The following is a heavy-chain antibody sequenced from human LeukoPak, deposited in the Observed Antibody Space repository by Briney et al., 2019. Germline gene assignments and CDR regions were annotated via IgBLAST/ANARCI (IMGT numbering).Heavy chain of an antibody. CDR3: ARSDYYDSSGYSTFDY. V-gene: IGHV4-4*07. Sequence: SETLSPTCTVSGGSISSYYWSWIRQPAGKGLEWIGRIYSSGSTNYNPSLKSRVTMSVDTSKNQFSLKLFFVTAADTAVYYCARSDYYDSSGYSTFDYWGQGTLVTVSS. D-gene: IGHD3-22*01. CDR2: IYSSGST. CDR1: GGSISSYY. J-gene: IGHJ4*02.